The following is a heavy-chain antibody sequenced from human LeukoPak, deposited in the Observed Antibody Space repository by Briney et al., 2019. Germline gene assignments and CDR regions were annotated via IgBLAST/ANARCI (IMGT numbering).Heavy chain of an antibody. CDR2: ISAYNDNK. D-gene: IGHD3-10*01. V-gene: IGHV1-18*01. CDR3: ARETGSGSYPFDY. CDR1: GYTFTNYV. J-gene: IGHJ4*02. Sequence: GASVNVSCEASGYTFTNYVINWVRPAPGQGLEWMGGISAYNDNKNYVQKFQGRVTMTTGTFPGTAYLELRRLRSDDTAGYYCARETGSGSYPFDYWGQGALVTVSS.